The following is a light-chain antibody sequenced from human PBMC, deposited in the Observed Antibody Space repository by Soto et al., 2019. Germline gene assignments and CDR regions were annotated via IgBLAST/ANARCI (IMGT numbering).Light chain of an antibody. V-gene: IGKV3-20*01. CDR3: QQYGKT. J-gene: IGKJ1*01. CDR2: GAS. Sequence: EIVITQSPATLSVSPGESATLSCRASQSVSGSYLAWYQQKPGQAPRLLIYGASSRATGIPDRFSGSGSGTDFTLTISRLEPEDFAVYYCQQYGKTFGQGTKVDIK. CDR1: QSVSGSY.